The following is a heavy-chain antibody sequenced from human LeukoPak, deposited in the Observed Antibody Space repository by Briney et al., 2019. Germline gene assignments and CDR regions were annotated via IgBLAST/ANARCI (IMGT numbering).Heavy chain of an antibody. CDR3: AKSSYYYDSSGYSD. V-gene: IGHV3-23*01. CDR2: ISGSGGST. Sequence: PGGSLRLSCAASGFTFSSYAMSWVRQAPGKGLEWVSAISGSGGSTYYADSVKDRFTISRDNSKNTLYLQMNSLRAEDTAVYYCAKSSYYYDSSGYSDWGQGTLVTVSS. D-gene: IGHD3-22*01. CDR1: GFTFSSYA. J-gene: IGHJ4*02.